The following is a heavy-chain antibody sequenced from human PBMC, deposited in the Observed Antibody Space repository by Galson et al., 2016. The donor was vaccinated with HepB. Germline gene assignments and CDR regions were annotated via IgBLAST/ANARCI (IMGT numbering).Heavy chain of an antibody. D-gene: IGHD5-12*01. CDR3: ARQYRGGPSDY. Sequence: SETLSLTCAVSGGSITSSDWWSWVRQPPGQGLEWIGQFFHSGRVNYTPSLASRVTISIDASNNYFSLRLTSVTAADTARYFCARQYRGGPSDYWGQGTLVTVSS. CDR1: GGSITSSDW. V-gene: IGHV4-4*02. CDR2: FFHSGRV. J-gene: IGHJ4*02.